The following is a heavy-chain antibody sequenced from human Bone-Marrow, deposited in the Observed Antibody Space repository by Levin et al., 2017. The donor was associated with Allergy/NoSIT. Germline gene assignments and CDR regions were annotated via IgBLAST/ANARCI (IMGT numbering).Heavy chain of an antibody. CDR3: ARGLGSDHDAFGI. J-gene: IGHJ3*02. V-gene: IGHV3-11*01. Sequence: KAGGSLRLSCAASGFIFSDYYMGWIRQAPGKGPEWVSYISSRASNIYYAGSVRGRVTISRDNAKSSLNLQMNSLRADDTAVYYCARGLGSDHDAFGIWGQGTMVTVSS. D-gene: IGHD6-19*01. CDR2: ISSRASNI. CDR1: GFIFSDYY.